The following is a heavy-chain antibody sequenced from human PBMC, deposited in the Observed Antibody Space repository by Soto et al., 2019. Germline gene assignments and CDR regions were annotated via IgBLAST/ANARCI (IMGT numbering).Heavy chain of an antibody. CDR1: GFTFSSYA. D-gene: IGHD3-10*01. V-gene: IGHV3-23*01. CDR3: AKDVGVRGVNLYYYYYMDV. Sequence: GGSLRLSCAASGFTFSSYAMSWVRQAPGKGLEWVSAISGSGGSTYYADSVKGRFSISRDNSKNTLYLQMNSLRAEDTAVYYCAKDVGVRGVNLYYYYYMDVWGKGTTVTVSS. CDR2: ISGSGGST. J-gene: IGHJ6*03.